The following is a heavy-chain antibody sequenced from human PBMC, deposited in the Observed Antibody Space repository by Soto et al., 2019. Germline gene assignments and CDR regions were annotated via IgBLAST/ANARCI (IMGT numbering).Heavy chain of an antibody. V-gene: IGHV3-30*18. CDR2: ISYDGSNK. Sequence: QVQLVESGGGVVQPGRSLRLSCVASGFTFSSYGMHWVRQAPGKGLEWVAVISYDGSNKYYADSVKGRFTISRDKSKNTLYLQMNSRRAEDTGVYYCAKDYCRGGSCYDHGFDYWGQGTLVTVSS. CDR1: GFTFSSYG. D-gene: IGHD2-15*01. CDR3: AKDYCRGGSCYDHGFDY. J-gene: IGHJ4*02.